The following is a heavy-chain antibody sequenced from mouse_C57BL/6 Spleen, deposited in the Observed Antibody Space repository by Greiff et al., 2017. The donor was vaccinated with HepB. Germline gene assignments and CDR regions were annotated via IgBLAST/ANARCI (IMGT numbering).Heavy chain of an antibody. D-gene: IGHD1-1*01. Sequence: EVMLVESGGGLVKPGGSLKLSCAASGFTFSDYGMHWVRQAPEKGLEWVAYISSGSSTIYYADTVKGRFTISRDNAKNTLFLQMTSLRSEDTAMYYCARKFYYGFDYWGQGTTLTVSS. CDR3: ARKFYYGFDY. J-gene: IGHJ2*01. CDR2: ISSGSSTI. V-gene: IGHV5-17*01. CDR1: GFTFSDYG.